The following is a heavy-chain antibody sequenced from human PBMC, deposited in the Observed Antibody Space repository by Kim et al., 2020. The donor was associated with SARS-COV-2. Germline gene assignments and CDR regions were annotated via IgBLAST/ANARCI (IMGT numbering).Heavy chain of an antibody. J-gene: IGHJ4*02. Sequence: DYAVSVKSRITINPDTSKNQFSLQLNSVTPEDTAVYYCAREEKLAPYSFVWGQGTLVTVSS. D-gene: IGHD2-15*01. V-gene: IGHV6-1*01. CDR3: AREEKLAPYSFV.